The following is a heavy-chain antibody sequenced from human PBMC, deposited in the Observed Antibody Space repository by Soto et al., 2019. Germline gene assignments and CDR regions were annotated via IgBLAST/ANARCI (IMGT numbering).Heavy chain of an antibody. V-gene: IGHV3-11*01. J-gene: IGHJ3*02. Sequence: VQLVESGGGLVKPGGSLRLSCAASGFTFSDYYMSWIRQAPGKGLGWVSYISSSGSTIYYADSVKGRFTIARDNAKNSRYLQMNSLRAEDTAVYYCAGDKGRYSGYVNAFDIWGQGTMVTVSS. CDR3: AGDKGRYSGYVNAFDI. CDR1: GFTFSDYY. CDR2: ISSSGSTI. D-gene: IGHD5-12*01.